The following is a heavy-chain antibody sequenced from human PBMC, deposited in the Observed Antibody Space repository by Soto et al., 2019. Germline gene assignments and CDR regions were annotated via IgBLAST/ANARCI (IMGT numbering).Heavy chain of an antibody. CDR2: ISSSSSTI. J-gene: IGHJ6*02. D-gene: IGHD1-20*01. CDR3: ARGGVIGTPYYYYNMDV. CDR1: GFTFSTYS. Sequence: GGSLRLSCAASGFTFSTYSMNWVRQAPGKGLEWVSYISSSSSTIYYADSVKGRFTISRDNAKNSLYLQMNSLRDEDTGVYYCARGGVIGTPYYYYNMDVWGQGTTVTVSS. V-gene: IGHV3-48*02.